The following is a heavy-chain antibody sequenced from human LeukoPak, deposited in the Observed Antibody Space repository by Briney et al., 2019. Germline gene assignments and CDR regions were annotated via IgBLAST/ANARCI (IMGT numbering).Heavy chain of an antibody. V-gene: IGHV4-30-4*01. CDR3: SKLIYYYGMDV. J-gene: IGHJ6*02. CDR1: GGSISSGDYY. D-gene: IGHD1-26*01. CDR2: IYYSGST. Sequence: SQTLSLTCTVYGGSISSGDYYWSWIRQPPGKGLEWIGYIYYSGSTYYNPSLKSRVTISVDTSKNQFSLKLSSVTAADTAVYYCSKLIYYYGMDVWGQGTTVTVSS.